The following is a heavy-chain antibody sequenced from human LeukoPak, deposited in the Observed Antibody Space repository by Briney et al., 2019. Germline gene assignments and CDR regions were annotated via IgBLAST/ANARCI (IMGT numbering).Heavy chain of an antibody. CDR2: ISSSNSYI. Sequence: GGSLRLSCAASGFTFNTYSMNWVRQAPGKGLEWVSSISSSNSYIYYADSMKGRFAISRDNAKNSLYLQMNSLRAEDTAVYYCARDRRGIGKAFDIWGQGTMVTVSS. V-gene: IGHV3-21*01. J-gene: IGHJ3*02. CDR1: GFTFNTYS. D-gene: IGHD1-26*01. CDR3: ARDRRGIGKAFDI.